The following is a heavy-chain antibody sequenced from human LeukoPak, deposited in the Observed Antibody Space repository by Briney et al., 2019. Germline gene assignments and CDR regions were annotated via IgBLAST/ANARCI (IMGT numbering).Heavy chain of an antibody. Sequence: ASVKVSCKASGGTFSSYTISWVRQAPGQGLGWMGRIIPTLGIANYAQKFQGRVTITADKSTSTAYMELSSLRSEDTAVYYCARAAAYCGGDCYSGSLNYYGMDVWGQGTTVTVSS. CDR3: ARAAAYCGGDCYSGSLNYYGMDV. D-gene: IGHD2-21*02. J-gene: IGHJ6*02. CDR1: GGTFSSYT. CDR2: IIPTLGIA. V-gene: IGHV1-69*02.